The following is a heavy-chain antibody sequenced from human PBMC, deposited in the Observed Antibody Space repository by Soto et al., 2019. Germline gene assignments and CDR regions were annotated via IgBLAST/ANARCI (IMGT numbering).Heavy chain of an antibody. Sequence: SETLSLTCTVSGGSISSSSYYGGWIHHPPGKVLGCVGIIYYSSSTYYNPPLKSATTLSVDTSNNHFSPKRNSVTAADTDVYYCARHHLVIVPAPIHYWGKGPLVPSPQ. CDR1: GGSISSSSYY. D-gene: IGHD2-2*01. CDR2: IYYSSST. V-gene: IGHV4-39*01. J-gene: IGHJ4*02. CDR3: ARHHLVIVPAPIHY.